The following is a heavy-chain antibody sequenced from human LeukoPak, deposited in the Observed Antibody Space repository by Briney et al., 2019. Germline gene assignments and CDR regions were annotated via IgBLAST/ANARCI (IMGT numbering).Heavy chain of an antibody. CDR1: GFTFSSYA. D-gene: IGHD4-17*01. Sequence: GGSLRLSCAASGFTFSSYAMSWVRQAPGKGLEWVSAISGSGGSTYYADSVKGRFTISRDNSKNTLYLQMNSLRAEDTAVYYCAKCQIETVTHVAYYFDYWGQGTLVTVSS. J-gene: IGHJ4*02. V-gene: IGHV3-23*01. CDR2: ISGSGGST. CDR3: AKCQIETVTHVAYYFDY.